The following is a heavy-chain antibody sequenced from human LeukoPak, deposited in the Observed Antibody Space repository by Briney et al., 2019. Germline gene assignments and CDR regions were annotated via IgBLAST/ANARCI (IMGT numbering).Heavy chain of an antibody. J-gene: IGHJ4*02. D-gene: IGHD2-2*01. CDR1: GFTFSSYW. V-gene: IGHV3-7*03. CDR2: IKQDGSEK. CDR3: VRDRRYCGSTICIGEFDY. Sequence: GGSLRLSCAASGFTFSSYWMSWVRQAPGKGPEWVANIKQDGSEKYYVDSVKGRFTVSRDNAKNSVSLQMNSLRAEDTAMYYCVRDRRYCGSTICIGEFDYWGQGTLVTVSS.